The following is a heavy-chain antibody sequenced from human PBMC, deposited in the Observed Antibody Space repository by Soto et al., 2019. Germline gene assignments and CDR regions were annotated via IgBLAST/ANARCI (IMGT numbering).Heavy chain of an antibody. V-gene: IGHV3-21*01. CDR2: ISSSSSYI. CDR3: ARVRDSSGYDAFDI. CDR1: GFTFSTYS. D-gene: IGHD3-22*01. J-gene: IGHJ3*02. Sequence: PGGSLRLSCAASGFTFSTYSMNWVRQTPGKGLEWVSSISSSSSYIYYADSVKGRFTVSRDNARNSLYLQMNSLRAEDTAVYYCARVRDSSGYDAFDIWRQGTMVTVSS.